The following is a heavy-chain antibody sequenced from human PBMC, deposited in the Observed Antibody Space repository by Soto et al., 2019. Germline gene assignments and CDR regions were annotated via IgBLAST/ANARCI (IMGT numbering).Heavy chain of an antibody. Sequence: SETLSHTCTVSGGSIIRYYWSWIRQPPGKGLEWIGYIYYSGSTNYNPSLKSRVTISVDTSKNQFSLKLSSVTAADTAVYYCARNQFRIAAGMDFDPWGQGTLVTVSS. V-gene: IGHV4-59*01. CDR2: IYYSGST. J-gene: IGHJ5*02. D-gene: IGHD6-13*01. CDR3: ARNQFRIAAGMDFDP. CDR1: GGSIIRYY.